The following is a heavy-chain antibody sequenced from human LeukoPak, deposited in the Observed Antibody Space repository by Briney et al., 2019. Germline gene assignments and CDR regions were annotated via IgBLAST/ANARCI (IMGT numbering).Heavy chain of an antibody. Sequence: GGSLRLSCAASGFTFSDYYMSWIRQAPGKGLEWVSYISSSGSTIYYADSVKGRFTISRDNAKNSLYPQMNSLRAEDTAVYYCAKDLCYYDSSGYQEYWGQGTLVTVSS. J-gene: IGHJ4*02. V-gene: IGHV3-11*01. D-gene: IGHD3-22*01. CDR2: ISSSGSTI. CDR3: AKDLCYYDSSGYQEY. CDR1: GFTFSDYY.